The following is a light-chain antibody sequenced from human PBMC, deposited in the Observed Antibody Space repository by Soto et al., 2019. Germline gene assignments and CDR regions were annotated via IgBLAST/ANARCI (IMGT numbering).Light chain of an antibody. CDR1: NSDVGGYNY. CDR2: EVS. Sequence: QSALTQPASVSGSPGQSITISCTGTNSDVGGYNYVSWYQQHPGKAPKLVIYEVSNRPSGVSNRFSGSKSGNTASLTISGLQAEDEADYYCSSHISTSTPHVKFGGGTQLTVL. CDR3: SSHISTSTPHVK. V-gene: IGLV2-14*01. J-gene: IGLJ2*01.